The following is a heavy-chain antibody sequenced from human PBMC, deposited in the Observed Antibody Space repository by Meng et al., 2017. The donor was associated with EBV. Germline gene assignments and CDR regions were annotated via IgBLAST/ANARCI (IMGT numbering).Heavy chain of an antibody. CDR2: INHSGST. CDR1: GGSFSGYY. J-gene: IGHJ4*02. D-gene: IGHD5-24*01. V-gene: IGHV4-34*01. Sequence: HVQREEWGAGVLKPSETLSLTCAVYGGSFSGYYWSWIRQPPGKGLEWIGEINHSGSTNYNPSLKSRVTISVDTSKNQFSLKLSSVTAADTAVYYCARGRWLQPGSYFDYWGQGTLVTVSS. CDR3: ARGRWLQPGSYFDY.